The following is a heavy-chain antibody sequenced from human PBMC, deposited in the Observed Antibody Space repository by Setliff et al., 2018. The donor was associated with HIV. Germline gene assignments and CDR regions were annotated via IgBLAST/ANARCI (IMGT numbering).Heavy chain of an antibody. V-gene: IGHV4-39*07. CDR3: ARGQIDYYDSSGYPDWYFDL. D-gene: IGHD3-22*01. CDR1: GVSISTSGYF. Sequence: PSETLSLTCTVSGVSISTSGYFWGWIRQSPGKGLEWIGTMYYRVTTYYNPSLKSRVTISVGTSKNKFSLKVTSVTAADTAVYYCARGQIDYYDSSGYPDWYFDLWGRGTLVTVSS. J-gene: IGHJ2*01. CDR2: MYYRVTT.